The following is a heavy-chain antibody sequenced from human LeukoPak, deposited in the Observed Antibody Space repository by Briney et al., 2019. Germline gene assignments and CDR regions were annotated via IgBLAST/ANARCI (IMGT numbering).Heavy chain of an antibody. J-gene: IGHJ3*02. V-gene: IGHV1-69*04. CDR1: GGTFSSYA. CDR3: ARGMVVTDAFDI. CDR2: IIPILGIA. Sequence: ASVKVSCKASGGTFSSYAISWVRQAPGQGLEWMGRIIPILGIANYAQKFQGRVTITADKSTSTAYMELSSPRSEDTAVYYCARGMVVTDAFDIWGQGTMVTVSS. D-gene: IGHD2-21*02.